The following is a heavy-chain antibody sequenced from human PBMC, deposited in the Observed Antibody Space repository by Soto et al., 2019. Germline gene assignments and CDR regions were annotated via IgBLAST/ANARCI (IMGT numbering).Heavy chain of an antibody. J-gene: IGHJ4*02. CDR2: IASSGST. CDR3: AKDSHWGRSSPSHDY. V-gene: IGHV3-23*01. Sequence: GGSLRLSCAASGFTFDDYAMHWVRQAPGKGLEWVSGIASSGSTFYADSAKGRFTISRDNSKDTLYLQMNSLRAEDTAVYYCAKDSHWGRSSPSHDYWGQGTQVTVSS. D-gene: IGHD3-16*01. CDR1: GFTFDDYA.